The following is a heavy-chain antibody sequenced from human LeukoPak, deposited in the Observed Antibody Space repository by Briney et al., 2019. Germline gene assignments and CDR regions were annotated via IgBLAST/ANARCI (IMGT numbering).Heavy chain of an antibody. CDR3: ARGHGDYFDY. J-gene: IGHJ4*02. CDR2: ISYDGSNK. CDR1: GFTFSSYA. Sequence: QPGRSLRLSCAASGFTFSSYAMHWVRQAPGKGLEWVAVISYDGSNKYYADPVKGRFTISRDNSKNTLYLQMNSLRAEDTAVYYCARGHGDYFDYWGQGTLVTVSS. D-gene: IGHD4-17*01. V-gene: IGHV3-30-3*01.